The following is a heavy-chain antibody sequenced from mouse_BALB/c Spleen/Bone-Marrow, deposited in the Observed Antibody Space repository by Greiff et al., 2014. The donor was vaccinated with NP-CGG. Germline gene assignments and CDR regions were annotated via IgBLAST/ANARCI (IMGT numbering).Heavy chain of an antibody. CDR3: ARDGYDDY. J-gene: IGHJ2*01. D-gene: IGHD2-2*01. CDR1: GSTFTDYY. V-gene: IGHV7-3*02. Sequence: EVHLVESGGGLVQPGGSLRLSCATSGSTFTDYYMSWVRQPPGKALEWLGFIRNKANGYTTEYSASVKGRFTISRDNSQSILYLQMNTLRAEDSATYYCARDGYDDYWGQGTTLTVSS. CDR2: IRNKANGYTT.